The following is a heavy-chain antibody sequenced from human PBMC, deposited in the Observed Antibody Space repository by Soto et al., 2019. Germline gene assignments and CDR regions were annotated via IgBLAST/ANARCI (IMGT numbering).Heavy chain of an antibody. CDR2: IYHSGST. D-gene: IGHD5-18*01. Sequence: PSETLSLTCAVAGGSISGGGYSWSWIRQPPGKGLEWIGYIYHSGSTYYNPSLKSRVTISVDRSKNQFSLKLSSVTAADTAVYYCARDSYGLFDYWGQGTLVTVS. V-gene: IGHV4-30-2*01. CDR3: ARDSYGLFDY. J-gene: IGHJ4*02. CDR1: GGSISGGGYS.